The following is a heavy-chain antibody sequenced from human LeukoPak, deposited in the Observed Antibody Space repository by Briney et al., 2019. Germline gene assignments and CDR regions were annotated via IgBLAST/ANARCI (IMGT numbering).Heavy chain of an antibody. J-gene: IGHJ4*02. V-gene: IGHV3-30*18. CDR1: GFTFSSYS. CDR2: ISYDGSNK. Sequence: GGSLRLSCAATGFTFSSYSMNWVRQAPGKGLEWVAVISYDGSNKYYADSVKGRFTISRDNSKNTLYLQMNSLRAEDTAVYHCAKDGMSVGATFDYWGQGTLVTVSS. CDR3: AKDGMSVGATFDY. D-gene: IGHD1-26*01.